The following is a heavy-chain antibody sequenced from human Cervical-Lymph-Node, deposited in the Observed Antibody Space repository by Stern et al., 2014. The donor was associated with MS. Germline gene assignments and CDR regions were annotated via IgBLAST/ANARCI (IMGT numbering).Heavy chain of an antibody. J-gene: IGHJ6*02. CDR1: GFTVSDFY. V-gene: IGHV3-11*01. Sequence: VQLVDSGGGLVKPGGSLRLSCAASGFTVSDFYMSWLRQAPGKGLEWDSYISSNGKTAYSADSVEGRFTISRDNAKNSVVLQMNSLRAEDTAVYYCARAGTSYYYYRLDVWGQGTTVTVSS. CDR2: ISSNGKTA. CDR3: ARAGTSYYYYRLDV. D-gene: IGHD1-14*01.